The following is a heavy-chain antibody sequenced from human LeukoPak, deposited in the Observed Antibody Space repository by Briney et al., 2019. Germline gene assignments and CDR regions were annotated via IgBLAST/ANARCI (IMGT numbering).Heavy chain of an antibody. CDR1: GFTSSSYS. J-gene: IGHJ3*02. V-gene: IGHV3-48*01. CDR3: ARDYSSGDDAFDI. CDR2: ISSSSSTI. D-gene: IGHD3-22*01. Sequence: PGGSLRLSCAASGFTSSSYSMNWVRQAPGKGLEWVSYISSSSSTIYYADSVKGRFTIPRDNAKNSLYLQMNSLRAEDTAVYYCARDYSSGDDAFDIWGQGTMVTVSS.